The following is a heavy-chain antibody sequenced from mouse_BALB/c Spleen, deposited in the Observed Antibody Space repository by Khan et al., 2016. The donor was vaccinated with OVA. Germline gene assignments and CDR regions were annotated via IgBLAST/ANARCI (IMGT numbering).Heavy chain of an antibody. CDR2: ISSGGDST. CDR3: ADHLTGSFAY. D-gene: IGHD4-1*01. J-gene: IGHJ3*01. Sequence: EVQGVESGGDLVKPGGSLKLSCAASGFTFSSYSMSWVRQTPDKRLEWVASISSGGDSTYYPDSVKGRFTISRDNAKNTLYLQMSELKSEDTAMYYCADHLTGSFAYWGQGTLVTVSA. V-gene: IGHV5-6*01. CDR1: GFTFSSYS.